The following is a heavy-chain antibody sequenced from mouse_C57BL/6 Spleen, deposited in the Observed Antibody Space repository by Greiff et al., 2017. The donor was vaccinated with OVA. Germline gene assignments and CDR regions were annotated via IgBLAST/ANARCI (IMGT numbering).Heavy chain of an antibody. V-gene: IGHV1-55*01. CDR1: GYTFTSYW. J-gene: IGHJ2*01. Sequence: VQLQQPGAELVKPGASVKMSCKASGYTFTSYWITWVKQRPGQGLEWIGDIYPGSGSTNYNEKFKSKATLTVEKSSSTAYMQLSSLTSEDSAVYYCAREGLQLRIDYWGQGTTLTVSS. D-gene: IGHD1-1*01. CDR3: AREGLQLRIDY. CDR2: IYPGSGST.